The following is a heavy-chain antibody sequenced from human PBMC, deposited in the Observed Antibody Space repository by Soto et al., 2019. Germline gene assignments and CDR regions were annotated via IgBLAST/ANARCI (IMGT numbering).Heavy chain of an antibody. CDR2: IKSKSDGETT. V-gene: IGHV3-15*01. CDR3: VTAGPELYYYYYGMDV. CDR1: GFTFREAW. D-gene: IGHD1-7*01. J-gene: IGHJ6*02. Sequence: GGSLRLSCAASGFTFREAWMSWVRQAPGKGLEWVGRIKSKSDGETTDYAAPVKGRFTISRDDSEKTLHLQMNSLKAEDSAIYYCVTAGPELYYYYYGMDVWGQGTTVTVSS.